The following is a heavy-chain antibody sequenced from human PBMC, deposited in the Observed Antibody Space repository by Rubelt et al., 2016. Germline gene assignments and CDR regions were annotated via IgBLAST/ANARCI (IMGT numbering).Heavy chain of an antibody. J-gene: IGHJ5*02. D-gene: IGHD3/OR15-3a*01. CDR3: ARRVAGTGYSRENWFDP. Sequence: QVQLQESGPGLVKPSETLSLTCTVSGDSVSTYFWNWIRQPPGKGLEWIGHIHYTGSTNYNPSLQSRVTISADTSKNPFSLRLSSVTAADTAVYYCARRVAGTGYSRENWFDPWGQGTLVTVSS. CDR2: IHYTGST. CDR1: GDSVSTYF. V-gene: IGHV4-59*08.